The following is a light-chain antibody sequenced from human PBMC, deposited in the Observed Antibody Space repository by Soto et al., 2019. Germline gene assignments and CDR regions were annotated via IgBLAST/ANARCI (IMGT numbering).Light chain of an antibody. CDR3: QQRSNWPPAIT. Sequence: EIVLTQSPATLSLSPWERATLSCRSSQSVSSYLAWYQQKPGQAPRLLIYEASNRATGIPARFSGSGSGPDFTLNISSLEPEDFAVYYCQQRSNWPPAITFGQGTRLEIK. CDR1: QSVSSY. V-gene: IGKV3-11*01. CDR2: EAS. J-gene: IGKJ5*01.